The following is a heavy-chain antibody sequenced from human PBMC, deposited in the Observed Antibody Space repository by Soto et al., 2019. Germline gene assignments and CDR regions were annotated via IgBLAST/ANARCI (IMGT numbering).Heavy chain of an antibody. D-gene: IGHD3-22*01. CDR2: INPSGGST. Sequence: RASVKVSCKASGYTFTSYYMHWVRQAPGQGLEWMGIINPSGGSTSYAQKFQGRATMTRDTSTSTVYMELSTLRAEDTAVYYCARGRGDSRRYFTLFYWGQGTLVTVSS. CDR1: GYTFTSYY. CDR3: ARGRGDSRRYFTLFY. V-gene: IGHV1-46*01. J-gene: IGHJ4*02.